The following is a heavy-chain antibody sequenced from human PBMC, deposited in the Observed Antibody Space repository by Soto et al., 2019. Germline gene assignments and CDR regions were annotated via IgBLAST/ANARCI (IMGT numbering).Heavy chain of an antibody. Sequence: AVALRISSGASGFTFSSHVMTWVRPDQGKGLEWASAISGGGDSIYYADSVKGRFTISRDQSKNTLYLQMHSLRAEDTAVYFCAKERDNGADRYYFDYWGQGTLVNVSS. CDR3: AKERDNGADRYYFDY. CDR1: GFTFSSHV. V-gene: IGHV3-23*01. J-gene: IGHJ4*02. D-gene: IGHD2-8*01. CDR2: ISGGGDSI.